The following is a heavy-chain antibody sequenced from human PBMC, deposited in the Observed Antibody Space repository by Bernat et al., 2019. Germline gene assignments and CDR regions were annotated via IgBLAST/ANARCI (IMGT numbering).Heavy chain of an antibody. V-gene: IGHV1-2*02. J-gene: IGHJ4*02. Sequence: QVQLVQSGAEVKKPGASVKVSCKASGYTFTGYNMHWVRKAPGQGLEWMGWINPNSGGTNYAQKFQGRVTMTRDTSISTAYMEVSRLRSDDSAVYYCAREELYGDYGYWRQGTLVTVSS. D-gene: IGHD4-17*01. CDR3: AREELYGDYGY. CDR2: INPNSGGT. CDR1: GYTFTGYN.